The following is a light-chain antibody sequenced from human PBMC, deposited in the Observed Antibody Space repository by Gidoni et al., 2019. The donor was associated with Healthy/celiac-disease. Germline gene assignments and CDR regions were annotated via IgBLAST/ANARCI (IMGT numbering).Light chain of an antibody. V-gene: IGLV3-27*01. CDR3: YSAADNAVV. J-gene: IGLJ2*01. Sequence: SSELTQPSSVSVSPGQTARPTCSGDVLAKKYARWFQQKPGQAPVLVIYKDSERPSGIPERFSGSSSGTTVTLTISGAQVEDEADYYCYSAADNAVVFGGGTKLTVL. CDR1: VLAKKY. CDR2: KDS.